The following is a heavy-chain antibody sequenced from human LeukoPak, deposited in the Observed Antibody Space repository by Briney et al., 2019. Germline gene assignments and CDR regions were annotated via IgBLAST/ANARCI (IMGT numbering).Heavy chain of an antibody. CDR1: GFTFSSYA. CDR2: IKQDGSEK. Sequence: GGSLRLSCAASGFTFSSYAMSWVRQAPGRGLEWVANIKQDGSEKYYVDSVKGRFTISRDNAKNSLYLQMNSLRAEDTAVYYCAREKSDLITIFGVVILGGAFDIWGQGTMVTVSS. V-gene: IGHV3-7*01. CDR3: AREKSDLITIFGVVILGGAFDI. J-gene: IGHJ3*02. D-gene: IGHD3-3*01.